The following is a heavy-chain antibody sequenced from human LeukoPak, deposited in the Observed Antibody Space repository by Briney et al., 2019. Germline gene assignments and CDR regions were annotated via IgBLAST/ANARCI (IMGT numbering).Heavy chain of an antibody. J-gene: IGHJ4*02. CDR3: GREGGVYYDY. Sequence: SETLSLTCTVSGGSISSSSYYWGWIRQPPGKGLEWIGNIYYSGSTYYNPSLKSRVTISVDTSKNQLSLKLSSVTAADTAVYYCGREGGVYYDYWGQGTLVTVSS. V-gene: IGHV4-39*07. CDR1: GGSISSSSYY. CDR2: IYYSGST. D-gene: IGHD2-8*01.